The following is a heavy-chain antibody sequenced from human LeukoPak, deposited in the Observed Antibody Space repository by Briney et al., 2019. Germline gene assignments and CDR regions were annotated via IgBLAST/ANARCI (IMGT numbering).Heavy chain of an antibody. Sequence: ASVKVSFKASGYTFNNYYMHWVRQAPGQGLERMGIINPSGDTASYSQKFQGRVTMTRDTSTSTLYMELSSLRSEDTAIYYCLRADSQQSFDHWGQGTLVTVSS. CDR2: INPSGDTA. V-gene: IGHV1-46*02. D-gene: IGHD3-22*01. CDR3: LRADSQQSFDH. J-gene: IGHJ4*02. CDR1: GYTFNNYY.